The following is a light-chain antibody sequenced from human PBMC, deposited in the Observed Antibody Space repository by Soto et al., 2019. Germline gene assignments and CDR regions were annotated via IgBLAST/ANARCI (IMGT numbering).Light chain of an antibody. CDR1: QSITAS. CDR3: QQYDYSRT. Sequence: DIQMTQSPSALSASVGDTVTITCRASQSITASLAWYQHKPGEAPKLLIYDVSSLESGVPSRFSGSGSGTEFSLTIRGLQPDDFATYYCQQYDYSRTFGQGTKVEIK. V-gene: IGKV1-5*01. CDR2: DVS. J-gene: IGKJ1*01.